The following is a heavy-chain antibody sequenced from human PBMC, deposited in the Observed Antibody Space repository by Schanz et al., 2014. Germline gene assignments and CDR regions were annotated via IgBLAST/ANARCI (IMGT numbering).Heavy chain of an antibody. CDR3: AKGAVEMSTGLGGS. CDR1: GFSFDDYT. CDR2: IDRDGGHT. D-gene: IGHD3-16*01. V-gene: IGHV3-43*01. Sequence: EVQLVESGGVVAQPGGSLRLSCAASGFSFDDYTMHWVRQAPGKGLEWVSLIDRDGGHTYYADSLKGRFTISRDNSKNSLYLQMNSLRTEDTALYYCAKGAVEMSTGLGGSWGQGTLVTVSS. J-gene: IGHJ5*02.